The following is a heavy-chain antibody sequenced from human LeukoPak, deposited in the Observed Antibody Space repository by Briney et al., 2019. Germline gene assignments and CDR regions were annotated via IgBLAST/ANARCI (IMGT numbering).Heavy chain of an antibody. V-gene: IGHV4-30-4*01. CDR3: ARVTTVTTSFHFDY. Sequence: SQTLSLTCTVSGGSISSGGYYWSWIRQPPGEGLEWIGYIYYSGSTYYHPSLKSRVTISLDTSKNQFSMKLSSVTAADTAVYYCARVTTVTTSFHFDYWGQGTLVTVSS. J-gene: IGHJ4*02. CDR1: GGSISSGGYY. CDR2: IYYSGST. D-gene: IGHD4-17*01.